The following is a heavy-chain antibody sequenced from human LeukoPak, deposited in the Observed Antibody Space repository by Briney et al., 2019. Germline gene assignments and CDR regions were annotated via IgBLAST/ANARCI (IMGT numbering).Heavy chain of an antibody. D-gene: IGHD3-10*01. Sequence: GGSLRLSCATSGYTFSRYNMNWVRQAPGKGPEWVSSITSSSIYKYYADSMKGRFTISRDNAKNSLYLQMDSLRAEDTAVYYCARDGITMRILEYWGQGTLVTVSS. V-gene: IGHV3-21*01. CDR2: ITSSSIYK. J-gene: IGHJ4*02. CDR3: ARDGITMRILEY. CDR1: GYTFSRYN.